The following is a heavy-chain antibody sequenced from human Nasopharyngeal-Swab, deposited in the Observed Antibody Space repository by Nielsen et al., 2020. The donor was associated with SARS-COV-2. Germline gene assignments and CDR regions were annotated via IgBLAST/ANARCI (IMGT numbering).Heavy chain of an antibody. CDR2: FDPEDGET. CDR1: GYTLTELS. V-gene: IGHV1-24*01. Sequence: ASAKVSCKVSGYTLTELSMHWVRQAPGKGLEWMGGFDPEDGETIYAQKFQGRVTMTEDTSTDTAYMELSSLRSEDTAVYYCATVSIEMATINAFDIWGQGTMVTVSS. J-gene: IGHJ3*02. D-gene: IGHD5-24*01. CDR3: ATVSIEMATINAFDI.